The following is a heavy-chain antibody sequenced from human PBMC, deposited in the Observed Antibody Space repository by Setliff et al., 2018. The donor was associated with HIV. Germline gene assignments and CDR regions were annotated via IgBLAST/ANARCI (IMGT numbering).Heavy chain of an antibody. D-gene: IGHD6-13*01. CDR3: ARIAAAGTRGYYYYYDMDV. V-gene: IGHV4-34*01. CDR2: IDHSGST. CDR1: GGSFRDYY. J-gene: IGHJ6*02. Sequence: SETLSLTCAVYGGSFRDYYWSWIRQPPGKGLEWIGEIDHSGSTNYNPSLKSRVTISVDTSKNQFSLKLNSVTAADTAVYYCARIAAAGTRGYYYYYDMDVWGQGTTVTVSS.